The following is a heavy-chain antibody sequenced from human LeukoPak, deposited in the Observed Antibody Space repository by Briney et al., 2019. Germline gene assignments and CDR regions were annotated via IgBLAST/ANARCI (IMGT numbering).Heavy chain of an antibody. D-gene: IGHD5-18*01. CDR3: AIEAGYNYGQYYFDC. Sequence: PSQTLSLTCTVSGGSISSGGYYWSWIRQHPGKGLEWIGYISYSGSTYYNPSLKNRVTISVDTSENQFSLELRSVTAADTAVYYCAIEAGYNYGQYYFDCWGQGTLVTVSS. V-gene: IGHV4-31*03. CDR2: ISYSGST. J-gene: IGHJ4*02. CDR1: GGSISSGGYY.